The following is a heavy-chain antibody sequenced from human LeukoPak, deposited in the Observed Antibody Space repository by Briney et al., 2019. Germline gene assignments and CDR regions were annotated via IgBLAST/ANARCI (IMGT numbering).Heavy chain of an antibody. CDR3: ARGVWGVDYDSSGYCLFDY. D-gene: IGHD3-22*01. V-gene: IGHV4-34*01. CDR2: INHSGST. Sequence: SETLSLTCAVYGGSFSGYYWSWIRQPPGKGLEWIGEINHSGSTNYNPSLKSRVTISVDTSKNQFSLKLSSVTAADTAVYYCARGVWGVDYDSSGYCLFDYWGQGTLVTVSS. CDR1: GGSFSGYY. J-gene: IGHJ4*02.